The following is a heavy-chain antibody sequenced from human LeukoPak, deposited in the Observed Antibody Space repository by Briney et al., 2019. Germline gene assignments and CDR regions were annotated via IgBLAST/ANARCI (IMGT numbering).Heavy chain of an antibody. V-gene: IGHV4/OR15-8*01. Sequence: PSETLSLTCDVSGGSIDSTNWWNWVRQPPGKGLEWIGEIHHDGRINYNPSLKSRVTISVDTSKNQFSLKLSSVTAADTAVYYCARGIYGDYLDPWGQGTLVTVSS. J-gene: IGHJ5*02. CDR1: GGSIDSTNW. CDR2: IHHDGRI. D-gene: IGHD4-17*01. CDR3: ARGIYGDYLDP.